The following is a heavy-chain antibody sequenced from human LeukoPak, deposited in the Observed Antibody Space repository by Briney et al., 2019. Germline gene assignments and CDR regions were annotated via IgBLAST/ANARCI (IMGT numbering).Heavy chain of an antibody. CDR3: ARDCLTINWNYAYCFDY. Sequence: GGSLRLSCAASGFTFSSYAMSWVRQAPGKGLEGVSAISGSGGSTYYADSVKGRFTISRDNAKNSLYLQMNSLRAEDTAVYYCARDCLTINWNYAYCFDYWGQGTLVTVPS. J-gene: IGHJ4*02. CDR1: GFTFSSYA. D-gene: IGHD1-7*01. CDR2: ISGSGGST. V-gene: IGHV3-23*01.